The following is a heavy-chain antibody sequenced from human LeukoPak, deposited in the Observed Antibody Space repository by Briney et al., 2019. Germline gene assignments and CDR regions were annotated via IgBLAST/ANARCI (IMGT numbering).Heavy chain of an antibody. CDR2: IYHSGST. CDR3: ARDGDPVVGLVAFDI. V-gene: IGHV4-4*02. D-gene: IGHD1-26*01. CDR1: GRSISSSNW. J-gene: IGHJ3*02. Sequence: NASETLSLTCAVSGRSISSSNWWSWVRQPPGKGLEWIGSIYHSGSTYYNPSLKSRVTISVDTSKNQFSLKLSSVTAAETAVYYCARDGDPVVGLVAFDIWGQGTMVTVSA.